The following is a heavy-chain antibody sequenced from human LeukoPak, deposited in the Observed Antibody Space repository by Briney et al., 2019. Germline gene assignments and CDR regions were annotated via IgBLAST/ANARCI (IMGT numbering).Heavy chain of an antibody. CDR1: GFTLSSYS. CDR3: AREFRKGWDWFDP. V-gene: IGHV4-4*08. D-gene: IGHD1-26*01. J-gene: IGHJ5*02. CDR2: IHAGGST. Sequence: GSLRLSCAASGFTLSSYSMHWVRQPPGKGLEWIGRIHAGGSTNYNPSLKSQVTISADTSKNQFSLKLSSVTAADTAVYYCAREFRKGWDWFDPWGQGTLVTVSS.